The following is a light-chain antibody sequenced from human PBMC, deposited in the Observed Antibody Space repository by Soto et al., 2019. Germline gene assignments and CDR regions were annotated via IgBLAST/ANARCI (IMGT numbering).Light chain of an antibody. V-gene: IGLV1-44*01. CDR2: SDD. CDR1: NSNIGGNT. Sequence: QTVLTQPPSASGTPGQRVTISCSGSNSNIGGNTVNWYQQLPGTAPKLLIYSDDQRTSGVPDRFSGSKSGTSGSLAISGLQSEDEADYYCAAWDDSLNGVVFGGGTKLTVL. CDR3: AAWDDSLNGVV. J-gene: IGLJ2*01.